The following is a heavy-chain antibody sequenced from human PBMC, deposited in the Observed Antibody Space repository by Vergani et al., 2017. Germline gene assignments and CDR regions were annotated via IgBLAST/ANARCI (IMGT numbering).Heavy chain of an antibody. Sequence: QVQLVQSGAEVKKPGASVKVSCKASGYTFTSYGISWVRQAPGQGLEWMGWISAYNGNTNYAQKLQGRVTMTTYTSTRTAYKGLRSLRSDDTAVYCCARDTVVTPDYYYYGMDVWGEGTTVTVYS. CDR2: ISAYNGNT. CDR3: ARDTVVTPDYYYYGMDV. CDR1: GYTFTSYG. D-gene: IGHD4-23*01. J-gene: IGHJ6*04. V-gene: IGHV1-18*01.